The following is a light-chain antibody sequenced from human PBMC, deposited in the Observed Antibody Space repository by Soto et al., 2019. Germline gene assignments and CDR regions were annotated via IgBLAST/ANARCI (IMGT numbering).Light chain of an antibody. V-gene: IGKV3-20*01. CDR2: GAS. CDR3: QQYDNWPLT. J-gene: IGKJ4*01. Sequence: EIVLTQSPGTLSLSPGERATLSCRASQSVSSSYLAWYQQKPGQAPRLLIYGASSRATGIPDRFSGSGSGTEFTLTISSLQFEDFAVYYCQQYDNWPLTFGGGTKVDIK. CDR1: QSVSSSY.